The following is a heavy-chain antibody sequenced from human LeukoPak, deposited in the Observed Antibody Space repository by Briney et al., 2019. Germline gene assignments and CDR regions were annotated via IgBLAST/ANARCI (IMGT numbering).Heavy chain of an antibody. J-gene: IGHJ3*02. V-gene: IGHV1-69*05. Sequence: SVKVSCKASGGTFSSYAISWVRQAPGQGLEWMGGIIPTFGTANYAQKFQGRVTITTDESTSTAYMELSSLRSEDTAVYYCASDSSSWFDAFDIWGQGTMVTVSS. CDR2: IIPTFGTA. CDR1: GGTFSSYA. CDR3: ASDSSSWFDAFDI. D-gene: IGHD6-13*01.